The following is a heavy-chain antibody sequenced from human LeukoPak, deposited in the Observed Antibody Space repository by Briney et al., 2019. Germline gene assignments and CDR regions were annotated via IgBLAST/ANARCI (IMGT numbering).Heavy chain of an antibody. CDR3: AFFEYSSSSSHY. D-gene: IGHD6-6*01. CDR2: INPNSGGT. CDR1: GYVFTGYY. Sequence: ASVKVSCKASGYVFTGYYMHWVRQAPGQGLEWMGWINPNSGGTKYAQKFQGRATMTRDTSISTAYMELSRLRSDDTAVYYCAFFEYSSSSSHYWGQGTLVTVSS. J-gene: IGHJ4*02. V-gene: IGHV1-2*02.